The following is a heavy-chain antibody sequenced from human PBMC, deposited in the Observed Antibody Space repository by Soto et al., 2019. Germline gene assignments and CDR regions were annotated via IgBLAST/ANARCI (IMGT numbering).Heavy chain of an antibody. D-gene: IGHD1-1*01. J-gene: IGHJ6*03. V-gene: IGHV4-30-4*08. CDR3: ARGERTGPDYYYYMDV. CDR1: GDSISSDYYH. Sequence: SETLSLTCTVSGDSISSDYYHWTWIRQSPGKGLEWIGYIHHSGSILYNPSLKSRVTISVDTSKNQFSLHLTSVTAADTAVYYCARGERTGPDYYYYMDVWGKGTTVTVSS. CDR2: IHHSGSI.